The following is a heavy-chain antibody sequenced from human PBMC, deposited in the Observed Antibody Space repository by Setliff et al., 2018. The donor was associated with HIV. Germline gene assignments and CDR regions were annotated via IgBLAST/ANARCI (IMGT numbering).Heavy chain of an antibody. CDR2: ISSSGSYI. CDR1: GFTFSSYS. D-gene: IGHD2-15*01. J-gene: IGHJ4*02. CDR3: ARGLSGGYCSGGSCYPFDL. V-gene: IGHV3-21*01. Sequence: GGSLRLSCAASGFTFSSYSMNWVRQAPGGGLEWVSSISSSGSYIYYAGSLKGRFTISRDNARNSLYLDMNTLRAEDAAVYYCARGLSGGYCSGGSCYPFDLWGQGTQVTVSS.